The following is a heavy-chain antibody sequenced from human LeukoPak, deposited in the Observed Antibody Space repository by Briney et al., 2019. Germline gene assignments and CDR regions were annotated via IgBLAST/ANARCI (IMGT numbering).Heavy chain of an antibody. J-gene: IGHJ4*02. D-gene: IGHD2-15*01. CDR3: ARVGPVVAGFDY. Sequence: VKVSCKASGGTFSSYAISWVRQAPGQGLEWMGGIIPIFGTANYAQKFQGRVTITADESTSTAYKELSSLRSEDTAVYYCARVGPVVAGFDYWGQGTLVTVSS. CDR1: GGTFSSYA. V-gene: IGHV1-69*13. CDR2: IIPIFGTA.